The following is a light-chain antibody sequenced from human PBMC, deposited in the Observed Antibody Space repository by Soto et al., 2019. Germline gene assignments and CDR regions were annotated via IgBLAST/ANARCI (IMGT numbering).Light chain of an antibody. J-gene: IGKJ1*01. V-gene: IGKV1-33*01. Sequence: DIRMTQSPSSLSASVGDRVTITCQASQDISNYLNWYQQKPGKAPKLLIYDASNFETGVPSRFSGSGYGTDFTFTISSLQPEDIAKYYCQQYDNLPRTFGQGTKVEIK. CDR3: QQYDNLPRT. CDR2: DAS. CDR1: QDISNY.